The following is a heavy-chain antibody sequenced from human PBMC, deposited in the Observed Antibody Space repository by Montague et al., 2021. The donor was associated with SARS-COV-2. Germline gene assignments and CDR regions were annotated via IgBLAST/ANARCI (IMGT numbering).Heavy chain of an antibody. J-gene: IGHJ4*02. CDR1: SGSLSNYY. Sequence: SETLSLTCTVSSGSLSNYYWSWIRQSPDKGLEWIGYMYETGNMIYNPSLRSRVSISADTSKSQFSLRLTSVTAADSARYYCARRGTGNYEILDYWGQGILVTVSS. CDR2: MYETGNM. D-gene: IGHD3-3*01. CDR3: ARRGTGNYEILDY. V-gene: IGHV4-4*09.